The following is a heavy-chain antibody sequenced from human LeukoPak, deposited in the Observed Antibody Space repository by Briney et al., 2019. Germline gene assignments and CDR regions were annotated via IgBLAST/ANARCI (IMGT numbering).Heavy chain of an antibody. Sequence: GGSLRLSCAASGFTFSSFGMHWVRQAPGQGLEWVAFILYDGTKKYYADSVKGRFTISRDNSKNTLYLQMNSLRAEDTAVYYCAKDWVTMVRGVLDYWGQGTLVTVSS. D-gene: IGHD3-10*01. CDR3: AKDWVTMVRGVLDY. CDR1: GFTFSSFG. V-gene: IGHV3-30*02. CDR2: ILYDGTKK. J-gene: IGHJ4*02.